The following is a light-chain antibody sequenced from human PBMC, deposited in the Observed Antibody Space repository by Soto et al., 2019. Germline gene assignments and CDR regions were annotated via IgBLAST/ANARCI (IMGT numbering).Light chain of an antibody. J-gene: IGKJ1*01. Sequence: DIQMTQSPSFLSASVGDRVTIICRASQSVSNYLNWYQQRPGKAPKLLIYAASTLQSGVPSRFSGGGSGTDFTLAIRSLQPEDFATYYCQQSYSTPGTFGQGTKVDIK. CDR2: AAS. CDR3: QQSYSTPGT. V-gene: IGKV1-39*01. CDR1: QSVSNY.